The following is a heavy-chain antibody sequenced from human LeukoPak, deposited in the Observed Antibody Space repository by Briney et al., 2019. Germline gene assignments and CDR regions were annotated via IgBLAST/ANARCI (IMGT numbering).Heavy chain of an antibody. V-gene: IGHV1-18*01. D-gene: IGHD3-9*01. CDR2: ISAYNGNT. CDR1: GYTFTSYG. Sequence: ASVKVSCKASGYTFTSYGISWVRQAPGQGLEWMGWISAYNGNTNYAQKLQGRVTMTTDTSTSTAYMELRSLRSDDTAVYYCARFIRYFDYYYGMDVWGQGTTVTVSS. CDR3: ARFIRYFDYYYGMDV. J-gene: IGHJ6*02.